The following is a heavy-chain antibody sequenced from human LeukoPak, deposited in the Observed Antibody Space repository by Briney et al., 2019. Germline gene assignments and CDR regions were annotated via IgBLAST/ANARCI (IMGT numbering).Heavy chain of an antibody. CDR2: VDPEDGET. V-gene: IGHV1-69-2*01. CDR3: ATSEDRSSTSCPYYYYYYMDV. CDR1: GYTFTPYY. J-gene: IGHJ6*03. D-gene: IGHD2-2*01. Sequence: ASLKVSCKVSGYTFTPYYMHWVQQAPGKGLEWMGLVDPEDGETIYAEKFQGRVTITADTSTDTAYMELSSLRSEDTAVYYCATSEDRSSTSCPYYYYYYMDVWGKGTTVTVSS.